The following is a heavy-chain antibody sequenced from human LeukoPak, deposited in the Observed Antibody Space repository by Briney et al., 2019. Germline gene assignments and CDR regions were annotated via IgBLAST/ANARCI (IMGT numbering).Heavy chain of an antibody. CDR3: ARVVTIDAFDI. CDR2: IIPIFGTA. CDR1: GGTFTSYA. V-gene: IGHV1-69*13. D-gene: IGHD2-21*02. J-gene: IGHJ3*02. Sequence: ASVKVSCKASGGTFTSYAISWVRQAPGRGLEWMGGIIPIFGTANYAQKFQGRVTITADESTSTAYMELSSLRSEDTAVYYCARVVTIDAFDIWGQGTMVTVSS.